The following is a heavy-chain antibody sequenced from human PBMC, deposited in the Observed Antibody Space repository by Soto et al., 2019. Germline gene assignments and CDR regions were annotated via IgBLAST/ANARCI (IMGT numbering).Heavy chain of an antibody. Sequence: QVHLQESAPGQVKPSGTLSRPSGVSGASVSSRNWWTWVRQPPGKGLKWNGGISHVVFTSYNPYLIGRVIMSMAESRNEFSLKTRSVNAAETAVYYCAIGHPPISASPAVVLDTFDYWGEGSLVTVS. CDR3: AIGHPPISASPAVVLDTFDY. D-gene: IGHD2-2*01. J-gene: IGHJ4*02. V-gene: IGHV4-4*02. CDR1: GASVSSRNW. CDR2: ISHVVFT.